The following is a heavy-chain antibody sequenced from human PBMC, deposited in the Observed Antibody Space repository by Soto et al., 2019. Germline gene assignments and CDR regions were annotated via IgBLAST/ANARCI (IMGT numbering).Heavy chain of an antibody. CDR2: ISAYNGNT. D-gene: IGHD5-18*01. V-gene: IGHV1-18*01. J-gene: IGHJ3*02. CDR1: GYTFTGYG. CDR3: ARGKGRGYSYGYGAFDI. Sequence: GASVKVSCKASGYTFTGYGISWVRQAPGQGLEWMGWISAYNGNTNYAQKLQGRVTMTTDTSTSTAYMELRSLRSDDTAVYYCARGKGRGYSYGYGAFDIWGQGTMVTVSS.